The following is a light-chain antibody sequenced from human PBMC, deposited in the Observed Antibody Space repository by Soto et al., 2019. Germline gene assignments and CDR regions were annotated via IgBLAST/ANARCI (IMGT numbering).Light chain of an antibody. CDR1: HDINRW. CDR3: QQVHSFPYT. CDR2: GAS. V-gene: IGKV1-12*01. Sequence: DIQMTQSPSSVSASVGDRVTVTCRASHDINRWLAWFQQKPGKAPKLLIYGASTLQTGVAARFSGSGSETDFTLTISSLQTEDFATYFCQQVHSFPYTFGHGTKLEIK. J-gene: IGKJ2*01.